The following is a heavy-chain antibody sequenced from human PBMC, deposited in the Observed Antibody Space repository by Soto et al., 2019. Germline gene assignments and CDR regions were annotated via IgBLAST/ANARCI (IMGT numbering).Heavy chain of an antibody. V-gene: IGHV4-31*03. J-gene: IGHJ6*02. CDR1: GGSISSGGYY. CDR3: ARDTVGLELRKHDILTGYLKKVSYYGMDV. CDR2: IYYSGST. Sequence: PSETLSLTCTVSGGSISSGGYYWSWIRQHPGKGLEWIGYIYYSGSTYYNPSLKSRVTISVDTSKNQFSLKLSSVTAADTAVYYCARDTVGLELRKHDILTGYLKKVSYYGMDVWGQGTTVTVSS. D-gene: IGHD3-9*01.